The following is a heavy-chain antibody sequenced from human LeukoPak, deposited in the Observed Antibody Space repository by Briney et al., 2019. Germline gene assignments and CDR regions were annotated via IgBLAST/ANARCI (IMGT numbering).Heavy chain of an antibody. D-gene: IGHD1-26*01. V-gene: IGHV3-74*01. CDR3: ARESRGSFHAFDP. J-gene: IGHJ5*02. Sequence: GGSLRLSCAASGFTVSSNYMSWVRQAPGKGLVWVSRINSDGTITSYTDSVKGRFTISRDNAKNTLFLQMNSLRAEDTAVYYCARESRGSFHAFDPWGQGTLVTVSS. CDR1: GFTVSSNY. CDR2: INSDGTIT.